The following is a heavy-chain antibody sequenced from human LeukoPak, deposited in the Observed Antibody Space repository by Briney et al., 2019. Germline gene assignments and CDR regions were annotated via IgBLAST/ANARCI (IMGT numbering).Heavy chain of an antibody. CDR2: INPDGTTE. CDR1: GFTFSAYW. V-gene: IGHV3-7*01. J-gene: IGHJ4*02. D-gene: IGHD1-1*01. Sequence: GSLRLSCAASGFTFSAYWMSWVGQAPGPGLEWVASINPDGTTEHYVDSVKGRFTVSRDNAKNSLFLQMNTLRVEDTAVYHCAKLIREVTTYDYWGPGALVTVSS. CDR3: AKLIREVTTYDY.